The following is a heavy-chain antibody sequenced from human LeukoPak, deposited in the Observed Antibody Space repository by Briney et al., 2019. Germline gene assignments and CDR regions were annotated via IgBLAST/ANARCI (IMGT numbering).Heavy chain of an antibody. CDR1: GFILSSHG. CDR3: ATTRPYGTTWAGAFED. Sequence: GGSLRLSCAASGFILSSHGMSWVRQAPGRGLERVSTVSSRMGTFYTDSVKGRFITSRDNSKSTLLLEMNSLRAEDTAVYYCATTRPYGTTWAGAFEDWGQGTPVTVSS. V-gene: IGHV3-23*01. D-gene: IGHD6-19*01. CDR2: VSSRMGT. J-gene: IGHJ4*02.